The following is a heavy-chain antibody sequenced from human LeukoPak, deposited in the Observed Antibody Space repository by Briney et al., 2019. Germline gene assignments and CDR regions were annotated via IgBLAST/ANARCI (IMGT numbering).Heavy chain of an antibody. CDR3: TRGLDRYTYGLDDAFDI. J-gene: IGHJ3*02. Sequence: GGSLRLSCTASGFTFGDYVMSWFRQAPGKGLEWVGFIRSKAYGGTTEYAASVKGRFTISRDDSKSIAYLQMNSLKTEDTAVYYCTRGLDRYTYGLDDAFDIWGQGTMVIVSS. CDR2: IRSKAYGGTT. D-gene: IGHD5-18*01. CDR1: GFTFGDYV. V-gene: IGHV3-49*03.